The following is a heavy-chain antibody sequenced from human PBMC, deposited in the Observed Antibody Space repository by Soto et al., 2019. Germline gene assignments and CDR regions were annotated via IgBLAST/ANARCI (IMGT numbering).Heavy chain of an antibody. CDR3: AREKGSVTKNWFDP. CDR1: GGSISSGDYY. V-gene: IGHV4-30-4*01. Sequence: SETLSLTCTVSGGSISSGDYYWSWIRQPPGKGLEWIGYIYYSGSTYYNPSLKSRVTISVDTSKNQFSLKLSSVTAADTAVYYCAREKGSVTKNWFDPWGQGTLVTVSS. J-gene: IGHJ5*02. D-gene: IGHD4-17*01. CDR2: IYYSGST.